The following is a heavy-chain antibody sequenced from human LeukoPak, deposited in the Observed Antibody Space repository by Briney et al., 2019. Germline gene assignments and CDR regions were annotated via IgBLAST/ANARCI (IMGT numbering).Heavy chain of an antibody. V-gene: IGHV1-2*02. CDR1: GYTFTGYY. D-gene: IGHD2-2*01. Sequence: ASVKVSCKASGYTFTGYYMHWVRQAPGQGLEGMGWINPNSGGTNYAQKFQGRVTMTRDTSISTAYMELSRLRSDDTAVYYCARDMYCSSTSCYAWFDPWGQGTLVTVSS. CDR2: INPNSGGT. J-gene: IGHJ5*02. CDR3: ARDMYCSSTSCYAWFDP.